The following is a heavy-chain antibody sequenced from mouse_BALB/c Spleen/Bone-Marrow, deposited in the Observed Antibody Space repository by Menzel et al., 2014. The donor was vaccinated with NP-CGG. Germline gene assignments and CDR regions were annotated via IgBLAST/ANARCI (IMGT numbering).Heavy chain of an antibody. CDR1: GFTFSNYG. V-gene: IGHV5-6*01. D-gene: IGHD2-3*01. J-gene: IGHJ4*01. CDR3: ARRDGGPMDY. CDR2: ISSGGSYT. Sequence: EVQLVESGGDLVKPGGSLKLSCAASGFTFSNYGMSWVRQTPDKRLEWVATISSGGSYTYYPDGVKGRFTISRDNGKNTLYLQMSGLKSEDTAMYYCARRDGGPMDYWGQGTSVTVSS.